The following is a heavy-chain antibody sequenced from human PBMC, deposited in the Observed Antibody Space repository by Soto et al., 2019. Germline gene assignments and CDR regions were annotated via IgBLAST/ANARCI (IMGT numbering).Heavy chain of an antibody. CDR2: ISSSGSTI. J-gene: IGHJ4*02. CDR1: GFTFSDYY. V-gene: IGHV3-11*04. CDR3: ARDFGHGYYLDY. Sequence: GGSLRLSCAASGFTFSDYYMSWIRQAPGKGLEWVSYISSSGSTIYYADSVKGRFTISRDNAKNSLYLQMNSLRDEDTAVYFCARDFGHGYYLDYWGRGTLVTVSS. D-gene: IGHD3-3*01.